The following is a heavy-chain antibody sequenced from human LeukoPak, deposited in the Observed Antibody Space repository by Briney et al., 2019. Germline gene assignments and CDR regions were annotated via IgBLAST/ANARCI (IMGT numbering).Heavy chain of an antibody. Sequence: SGPTLFQPRQPLTLTFTFSGFWRATREEGVGWIRQPPVKALEWLAIIYWNDDKRYSPSLQSRLTITKDTSKDQVVLTMTNMDPVDTATYYCARGRGSARSSLFDFWGQGTLVTVSS. CDR2: IYWNDDK. V-gene: IGHV2-5*01. CDR3: ARGRGSARSSLFDF. J-gene: IGHJ4*02. D-gene: IGHD3-3*01. CDR1: GFWRATREEG.